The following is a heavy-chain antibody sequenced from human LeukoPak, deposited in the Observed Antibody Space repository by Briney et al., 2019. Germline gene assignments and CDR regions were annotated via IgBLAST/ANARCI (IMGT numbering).Heavy chain of an antibody. V-gene: IGHV3-7*01. CDR1: GFTFSSYW. CDR3: ARDWGIVGATVLDY. Sequence: GGSLRLSCAASGFTFSSYWMSWVRQAPGKGLEWVANIKQDGSEKYYVDSVKGRFTISRDNAKNSLYLQMNSLRAEDTAVYYCARDWGIVGATVLDYWGQGTLVTVSS. CDR2: IKQDGSEK. J-gene: IGHJ4*02. D-gene: IGHD1-26*01.